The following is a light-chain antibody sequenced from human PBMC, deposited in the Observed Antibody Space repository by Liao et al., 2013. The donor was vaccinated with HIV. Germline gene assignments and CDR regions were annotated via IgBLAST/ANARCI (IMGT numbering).Light chain of an antibody. Sequence: SYELTQPPSVSVSPGQTARITCSGDALSSQYAHWYQQKPGQAPVLVIYYDNDRPSGIPERFSGSNSGNTATLTISRVEAGDEADYYCQVWHNSHDLVFGGGTKLTVL. CDR3: QVWHNSHDLV. V-gene: IGLV3-21*01. CDR2: YDN. J-gene: IGLJ3*02. CDR1: ALSSQY.